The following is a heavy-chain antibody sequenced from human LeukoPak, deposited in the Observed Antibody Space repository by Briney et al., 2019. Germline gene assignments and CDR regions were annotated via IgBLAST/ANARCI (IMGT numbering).Heavy chain of an antibody. CDR3: AGTMVRGVIRSLDY. Sequence: PSQTLSLTCAVSGGSISSGGYSWSWIRQPPGKGLEWIGYIYHSGSTYYNPSLKSRVTISVDRSKNQFSLKLSSVTAADTAVYYCAGTMVRGVIRSLDYWGQGTLVTVSS. CDR1: GGSISSGGYS. V-gene: IGHV4-30-2*01. CDR2: IYHSGST. D-gene: IGHD3-10*01. J-gene: IGHJ4*02.